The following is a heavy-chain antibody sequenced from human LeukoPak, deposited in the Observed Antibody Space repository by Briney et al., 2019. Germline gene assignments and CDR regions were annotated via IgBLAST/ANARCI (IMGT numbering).Heavy chain of an antibody. CDR3: ARPEVDTAMACYYGMDV. V-gene: IGHV4-39*01. J-gene: IGHJ6*02. D-gene: IGHD5-18*01. CDR1: GGSISGSSYY. CDR2: IYYSGST. Sequence: SETLSLTCTVSGGSISGSSYYWGWIRQPPGKGLEWIGSIYYSGSTYYNPSLKSRVTISVDTSKNQFSLKLNSVTATDTAVYYCARPEVDTAMACYYGMDVWGQGTTVTVSS.